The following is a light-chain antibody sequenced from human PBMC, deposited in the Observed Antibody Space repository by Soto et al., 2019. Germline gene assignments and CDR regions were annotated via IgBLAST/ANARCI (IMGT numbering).Light chain of an antibody. J-gene: IGKJ4*01. CDR1: QTVSNF. V-gene: IGKV3-11*01. Sequence: ELVFTQAPATLSLSPGAGATLSCRASQTVSNFLAWYQQKPGQAPRLLIYDASKRATGIPARFSVSSYGTAVTITISSLEPEDGEVYDGQQRYDWPLTFGGGTKV. CDR3: QQRYDWPLT. CDR2: DAS.